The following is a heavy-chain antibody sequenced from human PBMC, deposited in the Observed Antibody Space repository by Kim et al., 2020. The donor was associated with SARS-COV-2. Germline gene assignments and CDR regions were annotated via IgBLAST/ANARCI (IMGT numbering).Heavy chain of an antibody. J-gene: IGHJ6*02. V-gene: IGHV1-3*01. CDR2: INAGNGNT. CDR1: GYTFTSYA. CDR3: ARSSEILWFGELLRAAGYLEMDV. Sequence: ASVKVSCKASGYTFTSYAMHWVRQAPGQRLEWMGWINAGNGNTKYSQKFQGRVTITRDTSASTAYMELSSLRSEDTAVYYCARSSEILWFGELLRAAGYLEMDVWGQGTTVTVSS. D-gene: IGHD3-10*01.